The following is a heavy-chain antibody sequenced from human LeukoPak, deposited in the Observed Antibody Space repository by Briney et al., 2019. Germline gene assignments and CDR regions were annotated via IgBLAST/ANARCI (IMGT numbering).Heavy chain of an antibody. CDR3: AAGGLLRLGDLSLYPDDAFDI. V-gene: IGHV1-58*02. J-gene: IGHJ3*02. CDR2: IVVGSGNT. CDR1: GFTFTSSA. Sequence: SVKVSCKASGFTFTSSAMQWVRQARGQRLEWIGWIVVGSGNTNYAQKFQERVTITRDMSTSTAYMELSSLRSEDTAVYYCAAGGLLRLGDLSLYPDDAFDIGGQGTMVTVSS. D-gene: IGHD3-16*02.